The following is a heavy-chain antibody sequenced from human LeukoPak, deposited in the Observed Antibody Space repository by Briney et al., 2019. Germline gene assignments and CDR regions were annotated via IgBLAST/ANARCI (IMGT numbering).Heavy chain of an antibody. V-gene: IGHV4-59*08. CDR1: GGFISGHY. Sequence: SETLSLICTVSGGFISGHYWSWIRQPPGKGLEWIGYIYYNGDTNYNPSVKSRVTISLDKSKNYLSLKLTSVTAADTAIYYCARHIRLGGWFGPWGQGTLVTVSS. CDR2: IYYNGDT. CDR3: ARHIRLGGWFGP. J-gene: IGHJ5*02. D-gene: IGHD3-16*01.